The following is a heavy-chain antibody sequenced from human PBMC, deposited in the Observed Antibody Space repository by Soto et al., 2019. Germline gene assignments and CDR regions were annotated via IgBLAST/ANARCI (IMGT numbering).Heavy chain of an antibody. CDR3: ARERSGSSAHYYYYYGMDV. D-gene: IGHD1-26*01. Sequence: GASVKVSCKASGYTFTGYYMHWVRQAPGQGLEWMGIINPSGGSTSYAQKFQGRVTMTRDTSTSTVYMELSSLRSEDTAVYYCARERSGSSAHYYYYYGMDVWGQGTTVTVSS. J-gene: IGHJ6*02. CDR2: INPSGGST. V-gene: IGHV1-46*01. CDR1: GYTFTGYY.